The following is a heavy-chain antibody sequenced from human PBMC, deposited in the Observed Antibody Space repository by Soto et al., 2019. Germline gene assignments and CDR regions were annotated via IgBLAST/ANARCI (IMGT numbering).Heavy chain of an antibody. J-gene: IGHJ4*02. V-gene: IGHV3-30*14. CDR3: ASGPLGGRGYCSGGRCPYSIDY. CDR1: GFTFSSYA. Sequence: GGSLRLSCAASGFTFSSYAMHWVRQAPGKGLEWVAVISYDGSNKYYADSVKGRFTISRDSSKNTLYLQMNSLRAEDTAVYYCASGPLGGRGYCSGGRCPYSIDYWGQGTLVTVSS. CDR2: ISYDGSNK. D-gene: IGHD2-15*01.